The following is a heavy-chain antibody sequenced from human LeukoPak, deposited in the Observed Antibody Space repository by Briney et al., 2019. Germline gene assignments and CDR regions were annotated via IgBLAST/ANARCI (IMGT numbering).Heavy chain of an antibody. V-gene: IGHV4-34*01. CDR2: INHSGST. Sequence: SETLSLTCAVYGGSFSGYYWSWIRQPPGKGLEWIGEINHSGSTNYNPSLMRRVTISVDASKNQFSLKLSSVTAADTAVYYCARVKPVDIVATIIRYFDLWGRGTLVTVSS. CDR3: ARVKPVDIVATIIRYFDL. D-gene: IGHD5-12*01. CDR1: GGSFSGYY. J-gene: IGHJ2*01.